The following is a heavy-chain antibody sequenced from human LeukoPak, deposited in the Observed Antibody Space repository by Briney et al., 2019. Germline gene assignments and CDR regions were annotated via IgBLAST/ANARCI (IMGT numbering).Heavy chain of an antibody. CDR1: GFTFSNAW. CDR3: TTERAYGDYVGWFDP. V-gene: IGHV3-15*01. CDR2: IKSKTDGGTT. D-gene: IGHD4-17*01. J-gene: IGHJ5*02. Sequence: GGSLRLSCAASGFTFSNAWMNWVRQAPGEGLEWVGHIKSKTDGGTTAYAAPVKGRFTISRDDSRNTLYLQMNSLKTEDTGVYYCTTERAYGDYVGWFDPWGQGTLVTVSS.